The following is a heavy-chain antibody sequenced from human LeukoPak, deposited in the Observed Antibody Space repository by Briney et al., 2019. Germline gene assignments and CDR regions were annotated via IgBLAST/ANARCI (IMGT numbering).Heavy chain of an antibody. V-gene: IGHV4-34*01. D-gene: IGHD6-19*01. CDR1: GGSFSGYY. CDR2: INHSGST. CDR3: ARGPTHSSGWYYCYYGMDV. J-gene: IGHJ6*02. Sequence: SETLSLTCAVYGGSFSGYYWSWIRQPPGKGLEWIGEINHSGSTNYNPSLKSRVTISVDTSKNQFSLKLSSVTAADTAVYYCARGPTHSSGWYYCYYGMDVWGQGTTVTVSS.